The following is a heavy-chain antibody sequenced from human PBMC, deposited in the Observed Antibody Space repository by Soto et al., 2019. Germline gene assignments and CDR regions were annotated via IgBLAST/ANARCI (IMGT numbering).Heavy chain of an antibody. D-gene: IGHD2-15*01. CDR3: ARDPYCSGGSCYPGPSDY. Sequence: GGSLRLSCAASGFTFSSYSMNWVRQAPGKGLEWVSSISSSISYIYYADSVKGRFTISRDNAKNSLYLQMNSLRAEDTAVYYCARDPYCSGGSCYPGPSDYWGQGTLVTVSS. CDR1: GFTFSSYS. CDR2: ISSSISYI. V-gene: IGHV3-21*01. J-gene: IGHJ4*02.